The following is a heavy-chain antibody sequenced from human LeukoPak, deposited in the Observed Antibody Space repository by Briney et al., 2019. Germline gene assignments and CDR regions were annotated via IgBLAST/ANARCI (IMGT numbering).Heavy chain of an antibody. D-gene: IGHD4-17*01. V-gene: IGHV1-2*06. J-gene: IGHJ6*03. CDR3: ARAHDYGDYACMDV. Sequence: ASVKVSCTASGYTFTGDYMHWVRQAPGQGLEWMGRINPNSGGTNYAQTFQGRVTMTRYTSISTAYMELSRLRSDDTAVYYCARAHDYGDYACMDVWGKGTTVTVSS. CDR1: GYTFTGDY. CDR2: INPNSGGT.